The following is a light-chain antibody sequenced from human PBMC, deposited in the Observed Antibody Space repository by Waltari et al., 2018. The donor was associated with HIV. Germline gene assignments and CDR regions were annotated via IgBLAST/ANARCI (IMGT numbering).Light chain of an antibody. J-gene: IGLJ2*01. CDR3: QSADSSGTYVV. CDR2: KDS. CDR1: ALPKHY. Sequence: SYELTQPPSVLVSPGQPARITCSGDALPKHYAYWYQQKPGQAPVLVRYKDSERPSGIPELFSGTSAGTTVTLTSSGVQAEDEADYYCQSADSSGTYVVFGGGTKLTGL. V-gene: IGLV3-25*03.